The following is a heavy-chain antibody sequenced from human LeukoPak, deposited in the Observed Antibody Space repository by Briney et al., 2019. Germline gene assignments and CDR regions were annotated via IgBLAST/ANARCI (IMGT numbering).Heavy chain of an antibody. CDR1: RFRFSTFP. Sequence: GGSLSLSCAASRFRFSTFPMGWVRPAPGKGLEWVSGISAGGETTFYADSVRGRLTISRDNSKNTLYLQMNSLRADDTAVYYCAKSLLTTATGTGRAFDIWGQGTMVTVSS. J-gene: IGHJ3*02. CDR2: ISAGGETT. V-gene: IGHV3-23*01. D-gene: IGHD1-1*01. CDR3: AKSLLTTATGTGRAFDI.